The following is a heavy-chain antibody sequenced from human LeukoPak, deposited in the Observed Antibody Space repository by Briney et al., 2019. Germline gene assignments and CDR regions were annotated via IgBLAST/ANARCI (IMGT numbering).Heavy chain of an antibody. CDR1: GFTFSSYS. Sequence: SGGSLRLACAASGFTFSSYSMNWVRQAPGKGLEWVSYISSSSSSTIYYADSVKGRFTISRDNSKNALDLQMNSLRGEDTAVYYCAKTRTIFGVVGYLDVWGKGTTVTVSS. CDR2: ISSSSSSTI. J-gene: IGHJ6*03. V-gene: IGHV3-48*01. CDR3: AKTRTIFGVVGYLDV. D-gene: IGHD3-3*01.